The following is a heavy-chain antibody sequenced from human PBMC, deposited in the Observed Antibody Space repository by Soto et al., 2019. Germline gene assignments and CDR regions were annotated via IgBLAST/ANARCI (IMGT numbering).Heavy chain of an antibody. CDR2: VNPNGGGT. V-gene: IGHV1-46*01. CDR1: GYNFTTYY. D-gene: IGHD5-12*01. CDR3: ARGGEWLQFDY. J-gene: IGHJ4*02. Sequence: QVQLVQSGAEVKKPGASVKVSCKASGYNFTTYYMHWVRQAPGQGLEWMGIVNPNGGGTSYAQKFRGRVTMTRDTSTGTVYMELTGLRSEDTAVYYCARGGEWLQFDYWGQGTLVTVSS.